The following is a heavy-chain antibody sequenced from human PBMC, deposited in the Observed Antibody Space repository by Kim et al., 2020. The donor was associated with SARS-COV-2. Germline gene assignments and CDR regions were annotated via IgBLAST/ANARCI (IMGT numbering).Heavy chain of an antibody. CDR2: IWYDGSNE. CDR1: GFIFSSYG. V-gene: IGHV3-33*01. D-gene: IGHD2-2*01. CDR3: AGAPPEDNWFDP. J-gene: IGHJ5*02. Sequence: GGSLRLSCEASGFIFSSYGMHWVRQAPGKGLEWVAVIWYDGSNEYYADSVKGRFAISRDNSKNTLYLQMNSLRAEDTAVYYCAGAPPEDNWFDPWGQGTLVTVSS.